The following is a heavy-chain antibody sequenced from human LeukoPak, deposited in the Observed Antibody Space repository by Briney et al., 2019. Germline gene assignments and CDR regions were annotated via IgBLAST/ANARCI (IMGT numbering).Heavy chain of an antibody. J-gene: IGHJ5*02. CDR2: ISSSGSTI. Sequence: PGGSLRLSCAASGFTFSDYYMSWIRQAPGKGLEWVSYISSSGSTIYYADSVKGRFTISRDNAKNSLYLQMNSLRAEDTAVYYCARGVGYCSSTSCSPHYWFDPWGQGTLVTVSS. D-gene: IGHD2-2*01. CDR3: ARGVGYCSSTSCSPHYWFDP. V-gene: IGHV3-11*04. CDR1: GFTFSDYY.